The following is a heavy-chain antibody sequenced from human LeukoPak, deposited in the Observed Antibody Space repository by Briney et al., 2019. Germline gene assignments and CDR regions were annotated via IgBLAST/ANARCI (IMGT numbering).Heavy chain of an antibody. CDR3: AREGRRLRFLETRGYYFDY. D-gene: IGHD3-3*01. CDR2: IYYSGST. Sequence: SETLSLTCTVSGGSISSYYWSWIRQPPGKGLEWIGYIYYSGSTNYNPSLKSRVTISVDTSKNQFSLKLSSVTAADTAVYYCAREGRRLRFLETRGYYFDYWAREPWSASPQ. V-gene: IGHV4-59*01. J-gene: IGHJ4*02. CDR1: GGSISSYY.